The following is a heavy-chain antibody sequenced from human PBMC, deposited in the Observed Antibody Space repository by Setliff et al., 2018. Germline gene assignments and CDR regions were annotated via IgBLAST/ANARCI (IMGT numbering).Heavy chain of an antibody. J-gene: IGHJ4*02. Sequence: SETLSLTCTVSGGSISSGGYYWSWIRQHPGKGLEWIGYIYYSGNTYYNPSLKSRVSISVDTSKNQFSLKLSSVTAADTAVYYCARLGYRGDLDYWGQGTLVTVSS. D-gene: IGHD5-12*01. CDR1: GGSISSGGYY. CDR3: ARLGYRGDLDY. CDR2: IYYSGNT. V-gene: IGHV4-31*03.